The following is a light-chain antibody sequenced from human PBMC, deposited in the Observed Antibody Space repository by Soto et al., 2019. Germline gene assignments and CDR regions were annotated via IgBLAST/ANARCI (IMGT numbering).Light chain of an antibody. J-gene: IGLJ3*02. V-gene: IGLV1-40*01. CDR3: QSYDNSLSAWV. Sequence: QSVLTQPPSVSGAPGLTVTISCTGRSSNIGAGFDVHWYQHLPGTAPKLLIYKDANRPSGVPDRFSASKSGTSASLAIIGLQAEDEADYYCQSYDNSLSAWVFGGGTKLIVL. CDR2: KDA. CDR1: SSNIGAGFD.